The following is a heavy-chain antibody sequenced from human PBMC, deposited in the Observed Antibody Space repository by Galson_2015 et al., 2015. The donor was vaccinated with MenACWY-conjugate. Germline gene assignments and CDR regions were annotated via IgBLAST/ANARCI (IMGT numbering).Heavy chain of an antibody. CDR3: AREGYGCYFDY. D-gene: IGHD5-18*01. J-gene: IGHJ4*02. CDR2: MSSSSSYI. CDR1: GFTFSSYR. V-gene: IGHV3-21*01. Sequence: SLRLSCAASGFTFSSYRMNWVRQAPGKGLEWVSSMSSSSSYIYYADSVKGRFTISRDNAKNSLYLQMNSLRAEDTAVYYCAREGYGCYFDYWGQGTLVTVSS.